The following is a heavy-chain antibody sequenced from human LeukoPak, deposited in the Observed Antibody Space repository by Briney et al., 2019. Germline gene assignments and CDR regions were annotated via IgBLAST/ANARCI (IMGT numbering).Heavy chain of an antibody. V-gene: IGHV3-43*01. Sequence: GGSLRLSCAASGFTFDRFTIHWVRQTPGKGLEWVSLINRRGHTFYADSVKGRFTISRDNSRNSVFPQMNSLRPEDTALYHCAKEVDCPSDCLFFHSWGQGTLVTVSS. D-gene: IGHD2-21*02. J-gene: IGHJ4*02. CDR3: AKEVDCPSDCLFFHS. CDR1: GFTFDRFT. CDR2: INRRGHT.